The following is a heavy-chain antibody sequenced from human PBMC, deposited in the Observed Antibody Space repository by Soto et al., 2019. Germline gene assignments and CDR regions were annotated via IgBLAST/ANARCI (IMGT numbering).Heavy chain of an antibody. CDR1: GFTLRSYS. CDR3: ARDLSLDFWSGYYYFDY. CDR2: ISSSSSYI. D-gene: IGHD3-3*01. Sequence: EVQLVESGGGLVKPGGSLRLSCAASGFTLRSYSMNWVRQAPGKGLEWVSCISSSSSYIYYADSVKGRFTISRDNAKNSLYLQMNSLRAEDTAVYYCARDLSLDFWSGYYYFDYWGQGTLVTVSS. J-gene: IGHJ4*02. V-gene: IGHV3-21*01.